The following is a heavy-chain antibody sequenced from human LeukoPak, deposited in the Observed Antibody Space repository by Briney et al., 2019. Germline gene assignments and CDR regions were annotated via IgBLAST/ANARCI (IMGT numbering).Heavy chain of an antibody. CDR1: GGSISSYY. J-gene: IGHJ5*02. V-gene: IGHV4-59*08. D-gene: IGHD6-13*01. CDR3: ARLWGPGIAAAGHWFDP. Sequence: PSETLSLTCTVSGGSISSYYWSWIRQPPGKGLEWIGYIYYSGSTNYNPSLKSRVTISVDTSKNQFSLKLSSVTAADTAVYYCARLWGPGIAAAGHWFDPWGQGTLVTVSS. CDR2: IYYSGST.